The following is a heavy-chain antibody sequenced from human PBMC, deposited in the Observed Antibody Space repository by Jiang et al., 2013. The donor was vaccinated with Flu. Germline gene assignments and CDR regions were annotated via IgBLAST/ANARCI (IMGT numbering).Heavy chain of an antibody. J-gene: IGHJ4*02. CDR1: GGSISSSSYY. CDR3: ARHDPTYCGGDCYSRY. Sequence: LLKPSETLSLTCTVSGGSISSSSYYWGWIHQPPGKGLEWIGNIYYSGSTYYNPSLKSRVTISVDTSKNQFSLKLSSVTAADTAVYYCARHDPTYCGGDCYSRYWGQGTLVTVSS. CDR2: IYYSGST. V-gene: IGHV4-39*07. D-gene: IGHD2-21*02.